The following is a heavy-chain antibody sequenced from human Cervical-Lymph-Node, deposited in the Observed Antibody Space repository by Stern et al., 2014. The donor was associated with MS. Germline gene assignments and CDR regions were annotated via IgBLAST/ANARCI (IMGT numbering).Heavy chain of an antibody. J-gene: IGHJ6*02. V-gene: IGHV3-48*02. CDR1: GFTFSSYS. D-gene: IGHD1-26*01. Sequence: EVHLVESGGGLVQPGGSLTLSCAASGFTFSSYSMNWVRQAPGKGLEWVSYISSSSSTIYYADSVKGRFTISRDNAKNSLYLQMNSLRDEDTAVYYCARVPTVSPFYYGMDVWGQGTTVTVSS. CDR2: ISSSSSTI. CDR3: ARVPTVSPFYYGMDV.